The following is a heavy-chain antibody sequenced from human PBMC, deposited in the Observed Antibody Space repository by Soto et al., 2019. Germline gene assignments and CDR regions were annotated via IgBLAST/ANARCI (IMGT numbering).Heavy chain of an antibody. CDR1: GGTFSSYA. D-gene: IGHD6-19*01. CDR3: ARTAKPIAVAVWGGDY. V-gene: IGHV1-69*01. J-gene: IGHJ4*02. CDR2: IIPIFGTA. Sequence: QVQLVQSGAEVKKPGSSVKVSCKASGGTFSSYAISWVRQAPGQGLEWMGGIIPIFGTANYAQKFQGRVTINADESTSTAYMELSRLISEDMAVYYCARTAKPIAVAVWGGDYWGQGTLVTVSS.